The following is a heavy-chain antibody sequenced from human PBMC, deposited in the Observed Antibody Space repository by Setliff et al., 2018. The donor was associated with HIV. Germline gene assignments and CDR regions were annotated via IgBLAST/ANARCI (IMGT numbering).Heavy chain of an antibody. CDR3: AREGSSDSSPGGHDVFDI. V-gene: IGHV1-2*02. D-gene: IGHD3-22*01. J-gene: IGHJ3*02. Sequence: ASVKVSCKTSGYIFIRYYIHWVRQAPGQGLEWMGWINPNSGGTNYAQRFQGRVTMTRDTSIGTAYMELRRLRSDDTAVYYCAREGSSDSSPGGHDVFDIWGQGTMVTVS. CDR1: GYIFIRYY. CDR2: INPNSGGT.